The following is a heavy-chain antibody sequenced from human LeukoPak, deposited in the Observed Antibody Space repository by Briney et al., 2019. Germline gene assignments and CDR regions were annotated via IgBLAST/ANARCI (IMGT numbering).Heavy chain of an antibody. V-gene: IGHV3-9*01. D-gene: IGHD3/OR15-3a*01. J-gene: IGHJ2*01. CDR1: GFTFDDYG. Sequence: GGSLRLSCAASGFTFDDYGVHWVRQAPGKGLEWVSGISWNGGHIGYADSVKGRFTISRDNAKNSLSLQMSSLRAEDTALYYCARGGSGLYWYFDLWGRGTLVTVSS. CDR2: ISWNGGHI. CDR3: ARGGSGLYWYFDL.